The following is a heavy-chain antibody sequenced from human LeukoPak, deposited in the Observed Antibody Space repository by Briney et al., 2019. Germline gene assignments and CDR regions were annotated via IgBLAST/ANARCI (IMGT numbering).Heavy chain of an antibody. V-gene: IGHV4-34*01. Sequence: PSETLSLTCAVYGGSFSGYYWSWIRQPPGKGLEWIGEINHSGSTNYNPSLKSRVTISVDTSKNQFSLKLSSVTAADTAVYYCASGYDLDFDYWGQGTLVTVSS. J-gene: IGHJ4*02. CDR2: INHSGST. CDR3: ASGYDLDFDY. CDR1: GGSFSGYY. D-gene: IGHD3-3*01.